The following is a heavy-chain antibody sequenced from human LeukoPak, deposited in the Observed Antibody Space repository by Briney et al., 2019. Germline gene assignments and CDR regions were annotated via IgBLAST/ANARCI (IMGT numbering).Heavy chain of an antibody. J-gene: IGHJ4*02. CDR3: TRFTVVTPTDY. CDR1: GFTFGDYA. Sequence: PGRSLRLSCTASGFTFGDYAMSWVRQAPGKGLEWVGFIRSKAYGGTTEYAASVKGRFTISRDDSKSIAYLQMNSLKTEDTAVYYCTRFTVVTPTDYWGQGTLVTVSS. CDR2: IRSKAYGGTT. D-gene: IGHD4-23*01. V-gene: IGHV3-49*04.